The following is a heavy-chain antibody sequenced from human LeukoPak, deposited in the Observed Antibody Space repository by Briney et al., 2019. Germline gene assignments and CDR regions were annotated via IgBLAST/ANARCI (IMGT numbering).Heavy chain of an antibody. CDR1: GYTFTDYN. CDR2: INPNSGGT. D-gene: IGHD2-2*01. Sequence: ASVKVSCKASGYTFTDYNMHWVRQAPGQGLEWMGWINPNSGGTNYAQKFQGRVTMTRDTSISTAYMELSRLRSDDTAVYYCARFPRVVPAATSDYYYGMDVWGQGTTVTVSS. J-gene: IGHJ6*02. V-gene: IGHV1-2*02. CDR3: ARFPRVVPAATSDYYYGMDV.